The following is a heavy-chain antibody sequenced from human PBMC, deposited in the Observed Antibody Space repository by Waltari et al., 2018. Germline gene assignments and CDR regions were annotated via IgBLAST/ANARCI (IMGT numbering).Heavy chain of an antibody. CDR2: ISGRGNHT. J-gene: IGHJ4*02. D-gene: IGHD5-18*01. CDR3: AKDGGGYSYSLDY. V-gene: IGHV3-23*01. Sequence: EVQLLDSGGGVVQPGGSLRLSCTGCGFSFRSYTMGWVRQGAGKGLEWVSGISGRGNHTYYIDSVKGRFTISRDNSKNTLYLQMNNLRVDDTAIYYCAKDGGGYSYSLDYWGQGTRVSVSS. CDR1: GFSFRSYT.